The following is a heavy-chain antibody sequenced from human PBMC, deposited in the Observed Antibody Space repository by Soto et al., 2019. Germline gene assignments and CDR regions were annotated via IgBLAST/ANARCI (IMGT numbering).Heavy chain of an antibody. CDR3: TTEGVGVGVVINEYYFDY. CDR2: IKSKTDGGTT. V-gene: IGHV3-15*01. D-gene: IGHD3-3*01. Sequence: GGSLRLSCAASGFTFSNAWMSWVRQAPGKGLEWVGRIKSKTDGGTTDYAAPVKGRFTISRDDSKNTLYLQMNSLKTEDTAVYYCTTEGVGVGVVINEYYFDYWGQGTLVTVSS. CDR1: GFTFSNAW. J-gene: IGHJ4*02.